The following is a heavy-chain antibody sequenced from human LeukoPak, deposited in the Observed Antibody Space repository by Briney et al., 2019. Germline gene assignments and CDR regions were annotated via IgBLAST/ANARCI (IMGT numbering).Heavy chain of an antibody. V-gene: IGHV1-24*01. CDR1: GYTLTELS. CDR2: FDPEDGET. D-gene: IGHD6-19*01. J-gene: IGHJ4*02. Sequence: ASVKVSFKVSGYTLTELSMHWVRQAPGKGMEWMGGFDPEDGETIYAQKFQGRVTMTEDTSTDTAYMELSSLRSEDTAVYYCATVWLGGFDYWGQGTLVTVSS. CDR3: ATVWLGGFDY.